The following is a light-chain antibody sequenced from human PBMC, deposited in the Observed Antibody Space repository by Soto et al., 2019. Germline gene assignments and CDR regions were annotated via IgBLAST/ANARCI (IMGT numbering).Light chain of an antibody. V-gene: IGLV2-14*01. CDR1: SSDVGGYNY. CDR3: SSYTSTSTPCV. CDR2: EVS. J-gene: IGLJ1*01. Sequence: QSALTQPASVSGSPGQSITISCTGTSSDVGGYNYVSWYQLHPGKAPKLIIYEVSHRPSGASNHFSGYKSGNTASLTISGLQAEDEADYYCSSYTSTSTPCVFGTGTKVTAL.